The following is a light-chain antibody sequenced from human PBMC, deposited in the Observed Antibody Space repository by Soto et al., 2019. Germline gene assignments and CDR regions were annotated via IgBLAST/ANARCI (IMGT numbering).Light chain of an antibody. CDR3: VPDSDWRRT. J-gene: IGKJ1*01. V-gene: IGKV2-30*01. CDR2: KVS. CDR1: QSLVYSDGNTY. Sequence: DVVMTQSPLSLPVTLGQPASISCTSSQSLVYSDGNTYLNWFQPRPGQSPSRLIYKVSNRDSGVTDRFSGSESGTDFTRKISGVEAEDVVVYYCVPDSDWRRTFGQRTKVDI.